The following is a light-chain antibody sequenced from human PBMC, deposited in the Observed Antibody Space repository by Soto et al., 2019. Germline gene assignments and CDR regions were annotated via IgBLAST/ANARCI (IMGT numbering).Light chain of an antibody. Sequence: QSVLTQPASVSGSPRQSLTISFTGASSDVGSYTYVSWYQQHPGKAPKLMIYEVNNRPSGVSNRFSGSKSGNTASLTISGLQAEDEADYYCSSYTSSSTLYVFGTGTQLTVL. CDR3: SSYTSSSTLYV. CDR1: SSDVGSYTY. CDR2: EVN. V-gene: IGLV2-14*01. J-gene: IGLJ1*01.